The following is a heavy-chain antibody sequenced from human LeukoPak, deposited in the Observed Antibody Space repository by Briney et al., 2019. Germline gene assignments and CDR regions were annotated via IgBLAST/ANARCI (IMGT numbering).Heavy chain of an antibody. V-gene: IGHV1-69*05. Sequence: SVKVSCKASGGTFSSYAISWVRQAPGQGLEWMGRIIPIFGTANYAQKFQGRVTITTDESTSTAYMELSSPRSEDTAVYYCASGDYYDSSDFDYWGQGTLVTVSS. CDR2: IIPIFGTA. J-gene: IGHJ4*02. CDR1: GGTFSSYA. CDR3: ASGDYYDSSDFDY. D-gene: IGHD3-22*01.